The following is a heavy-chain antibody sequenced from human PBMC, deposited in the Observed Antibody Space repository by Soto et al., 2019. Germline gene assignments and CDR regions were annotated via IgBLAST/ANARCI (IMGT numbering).Heavy chain of an antibody. CDR2: ISSGSDYI. Sequence: GGALRLPFAASGVPFRGYNMNWVRQAPGKGLGWVSFISSGSDYIYYADSVKGRFTISRDDATNSLVLQMSSLRAEDTAVYYCTREHVVSIFRRGQRGSFDYWSQGTLGTVSS. J-gene: IGHJ4*02. CDR1: GVPFRGYN. D-gene: IGHD3-10*01. V-gene: IGHV3-21*01. CDR3: TREHVVSIFRRGQRGSFDY.